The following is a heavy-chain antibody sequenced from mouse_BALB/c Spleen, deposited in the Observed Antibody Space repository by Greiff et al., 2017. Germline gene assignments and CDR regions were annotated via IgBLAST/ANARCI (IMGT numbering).Heavy chain of an antibody. V-gene: IGHV3-2*02. CDR1: GYSITSDYA. J-gene: IGHJ3*01. Sequence: EVQGVESGPGLVKPSQSLSLTCTVTGYSITSDYAWNWIRQFPGNKLEWMGYISYSGSTSYNPSLKSRISITRDTSKNQFFLQLNSVTTEDTATYYCAGYGNYDPPWFAYWGQGTLVTVSA. CDR3: AGYGNYDPPWFAY. D-gene: IGHD2-10*02. CDR2: ISYSGST.